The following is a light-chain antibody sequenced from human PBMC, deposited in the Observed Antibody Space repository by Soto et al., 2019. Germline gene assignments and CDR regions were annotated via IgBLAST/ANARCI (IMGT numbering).Light chain of an antibody. Sequence: QFALTQPASVSGSPGQSITISCTGTSSDVGGYNYVSWYQQHPGKAPKLMIYEVSNRPSGVSNRFSGSKSGNTASLTISGLQAEDEADYYCSSYTSISTHVVFGGGTKLTVL. CDR1: SSDVGGYNY. V-gene: IGLV2-14*01. J-gene: IGLJ2*01. CDR2: EVS. CDR3: SSYTSISTHVV.